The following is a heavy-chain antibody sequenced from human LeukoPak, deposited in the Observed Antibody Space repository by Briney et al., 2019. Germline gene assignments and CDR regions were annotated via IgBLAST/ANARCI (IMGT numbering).Heavy chain of an antibody. CDR2: IKYDGSEK. J-gene: IGHJ6*02. V-gene: IGHV3-7*01. Sequence: GGSLRLSCAASGFTFSSKWMSWVRQAPGKGLEWVANIKYDGSEKYYVDSVKGRFTISRDNAKNSLYLQMNSLRAEDTAVYYCAGARYSSSWYDATILGVNYYGMDVWGQGTTVTVSS. D-gene: IGHD6-13*01. CDR3: AGARYSSSWYDATILGVNYYGMDV. CDR1: GFTFSSKW.